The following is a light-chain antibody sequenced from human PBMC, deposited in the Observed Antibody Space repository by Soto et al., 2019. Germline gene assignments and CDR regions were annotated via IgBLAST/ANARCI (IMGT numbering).Light chain of an antibody. J-gene: IGKJ1*01. CDR1: QSVYNN. CDR3: QQYGSSLWT. V-gene: IGKV3-15*01. Sequence: EIVMALSPATLSVSSGERATLSCRATQSVYNNLAWYQQKPGQAPRLLIYGASTRATGIPARFSGSGSGTDFTLTISRLEPEDFAVYYCQQYGSSLWTFGQGTKVDIK. CDR2: GAS.